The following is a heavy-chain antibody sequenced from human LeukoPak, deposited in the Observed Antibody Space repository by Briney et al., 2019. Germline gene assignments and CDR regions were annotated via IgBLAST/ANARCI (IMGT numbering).Heavy chain of an antibody. CDR1: GYSFTSYW. CDR3: ATTTDSSGWYRGFDP. V-gene: IGHV5-51*01. CDR2: IYPGDSDT. Sequence: GESLKISCKGSGYSFTSYWIGWVRQMPGKGLEWMGIIYPGDSDTRYSPSFQGQVTISADKSISTAYLQWSSLKASDTAMYYCATTTDSSGWYRGFDPWGQGTLVTVSS. D-gene: IGHD6-19*01. J-gene: IGHJ5*02.